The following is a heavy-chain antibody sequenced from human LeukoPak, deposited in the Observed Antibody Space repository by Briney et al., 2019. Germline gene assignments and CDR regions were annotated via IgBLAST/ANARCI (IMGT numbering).Heavy chain of an antibody. V-gene: IGHV1-2*02. D-gene: IGHD6-6*01. CDR2: INPNSGGT. J-gene: IGHJ5*02. Sequence: GASVKVSCKASGYTFTGYYMHWVRQAPGQGLEWMGWINPNSGGTNYAQKFQGRVTMTRDTSISTVYMELSRLRSDDTAVYYCARAWYSSSSRKVDPWGQGTLVTVSS. CDR3: ARAWYSSSSRKVDP. CDR1: GYTFTGYY.